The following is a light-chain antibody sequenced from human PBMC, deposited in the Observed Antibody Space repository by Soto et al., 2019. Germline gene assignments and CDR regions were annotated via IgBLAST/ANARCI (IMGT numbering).Light chain of an antibody. Sequence: QSVLTQPPSVSGVPGQRVTISCTGSSSNIGAGYDVHWYQQLPGTAPKLLIYGNSNRPSGVPDRFSGSKSGTSASLAITGLQAEDEADYYCQSYDSSLSGGDVVFGGGTKVTVL. CDR2: GNS. CDR3: QSYDSSLSGGDVV. J-gene: IGLJ2*01. CDR1: SSNIGAGYD. V-gene: IGLV1-40*01.